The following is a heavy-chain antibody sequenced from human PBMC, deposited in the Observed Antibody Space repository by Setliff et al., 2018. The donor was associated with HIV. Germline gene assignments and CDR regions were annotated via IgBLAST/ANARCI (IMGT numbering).Heavy chain of an antibody. CDR2: ISSYNGNT. Sequence: GASVKVSCKASGYNFSSNGISWVRQAPGQGLEWMGWISSYNGNTKYAQKVQDRVTMTKDTSTSTAYMELRSLRSDDTAVYYCARVSRSGWELLLGYYFMDVWGKGTTVTVS. V-gene: IGHV1-18*01. D-gene: IGHD1-26*01. CDR1: GYNFSSNG. J-gene: IGHJ6*03. CDR3: ARVSRSGWELLLGYYFMDV.